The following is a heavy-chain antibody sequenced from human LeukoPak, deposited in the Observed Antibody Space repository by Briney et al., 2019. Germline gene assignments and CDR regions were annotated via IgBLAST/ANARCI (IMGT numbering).Heavy chain of an antibody. CDR1: GGTFSSYA. CDR2: IIPILGIA. J-gene: IGHJ4*02. D-gene: IGHD3-9*01. CDR3: ARPIRNSRLYSLDY. Sequence: SVKVSRKASGGTFSSYAISWVRQAPGQGLEWMGRIIPILGIANYAQKFQGRVTITADKSTSTAYMELSSLRSEDTAVYYCARPIRNSRLYSLDYWGQGTLVTVSS. V-gene: IGHV1-69*04.